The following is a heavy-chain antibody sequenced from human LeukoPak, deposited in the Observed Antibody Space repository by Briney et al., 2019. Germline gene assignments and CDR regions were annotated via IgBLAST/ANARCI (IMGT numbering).Heavy chain of an antibody. J-gene: IGHJ3*02. CDR2: VYMNGNT. Sequence: PSQTLSLTCTVSGGSITSGSYYWTWIRQSAGGGLEWIGRVYMNGNTNYNPSLTSRVTISVDTSKNQFSLKLSSVTAADTAVYYCAREGNEAMAGHEAFDIWGQGTMVTVSS. D-gene: IGHD6-19*01. CDR3: AREGNEAMAGHEAFDI. V-gene: IGHV4-61*02. CDR1: GGSITSGSYY.